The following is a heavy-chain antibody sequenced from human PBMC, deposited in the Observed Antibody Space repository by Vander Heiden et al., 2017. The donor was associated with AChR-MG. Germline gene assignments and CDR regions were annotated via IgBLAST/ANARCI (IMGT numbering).Heavy chain of an antibody. CDR2: ISYDGSNK. Sequence: QVQLAESGGGVVQPGRSLILPCSASGFTFSSYGMHWVRQAPGKGLEWVAVISYDGSNKYYADSVKGRFTISRDNSKNTLYLQMNSRRAEDTAVYYCAAVRSGSYYNRYWGQGTLVTVSS. CDR3: AAVRSGSYYNRY. V-gene: IGHV3-30*03. D-gene: IGHD3-10*01. CDR1: GFTFSSYG. J-gene: IGHJ4*02.